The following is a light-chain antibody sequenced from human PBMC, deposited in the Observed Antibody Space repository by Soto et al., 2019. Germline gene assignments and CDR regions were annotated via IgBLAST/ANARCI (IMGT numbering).Light chain of an antibody. Sequence: QSVLTQPASVSGSPGQSITISCTGTSSDVGDYNFVSWYQQHPGKAPKLMFYDVSNRPSGVSDRFSGSKSGNTASLAISGLQAEDEGDYYCNSYTSSGTLVLFGGGTKLTVL. J-gene: IGLJ2*01. CDR3: NSYTSSGTLVL. V-gene: IGLV2-14*01. CDR1: SSDVGDYNF. CDR2: DVS.